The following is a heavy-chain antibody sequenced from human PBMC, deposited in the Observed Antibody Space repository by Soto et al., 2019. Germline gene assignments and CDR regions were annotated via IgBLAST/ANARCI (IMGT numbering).Heavy chain of an antibody. Sequence: SETLSLTCPVSGASISGFYWSWIRKSAWKGLEWIGLIYATGTTDYNPSLKRRVMMSVDTSKKQFSLKLRSVTAADTAVYYCVRDGTKTLRDWFDPWGQGISVTVSS. V-gene: IGHV4-4*07. CDR1: GASISGFY. J-gene: IGHJ5*02. CDR3: VRDGTKTLRDWFDP. D-gene: IGHD1-1*01. CDR2: IYATGTT.